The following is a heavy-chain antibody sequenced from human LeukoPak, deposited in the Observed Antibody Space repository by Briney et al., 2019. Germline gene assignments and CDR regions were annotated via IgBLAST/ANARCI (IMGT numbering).Heavy chain of an antibody. V-gene: IGHV3-23*01. CDR2: ISGSGGST. D-gene: IGHD3-9*01. CDR3: AKDPTLRYFDWSTDYYYYYGMDV. CDR1: GFTFSSYA. J-gene: IGHJ6*02. Sequence: GGSLRLSCAASGFTFSSYAMSWVRQAPGKGLEWVSAISGSGGSTYYADSVKGRFTISRDNSKNTLYLQMNSLRAEDTAVYYCAKDPTLRYFDWSTDYYYYYGMDVWGQGTTVTVSS.